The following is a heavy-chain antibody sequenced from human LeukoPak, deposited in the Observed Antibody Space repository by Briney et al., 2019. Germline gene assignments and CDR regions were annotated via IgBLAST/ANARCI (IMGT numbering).Heavy chain of an antibody. V-gene: IGHV1-69*05. CDR2: IIPIFGTA. D-gene: IGHD3-10*01. CDR1: GGTFSSYA. J-gene: IGHJ4*02. Sequence: SVKVSCKASGGTFSSYAISWVRQAPGQGLEWMGGIIPIFGTANYAQKFQGRVTITTDGSTSTAYMELSSLRSEDTAVYYCAREAMVRGVIPTLDYWGQGTLVTVSS. CDR3: AREAMVRGVIPTLDY.